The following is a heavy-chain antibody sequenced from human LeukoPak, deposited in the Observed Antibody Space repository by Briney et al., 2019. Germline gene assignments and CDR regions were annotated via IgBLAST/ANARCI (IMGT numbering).Heavy chain of an antibody. V-gene: IGHV3-7*05. CDR3: ARDFIVSYYDSSGFGY. CDR2: IKQDGSEK. J-gene: IGHJ4*02. D-gene: IGHD3-22*01. CDR1: GXTFSSYW. Sequence: GGSLRLSCAASGXTFSSYWMSWVRQAPGKGLEWVANIKQDGSEKYYVDSVKGRFTISRDNAKNSLYLQMNSLRAEDTAVYYCARDFIVSYYDSSGFGYWGQGTLVTVSS.